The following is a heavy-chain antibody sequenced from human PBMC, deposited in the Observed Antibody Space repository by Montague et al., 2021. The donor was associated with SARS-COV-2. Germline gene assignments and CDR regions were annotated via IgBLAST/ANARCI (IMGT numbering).Heavy chain of an antibody. J-gene: IGHJ4*02. Sequence: SLRLSCAVSGFTFDDYGMSWVRQAPGKGLEYVSGISRSGDRTAYGDSVKGRFIISRDNAKNCLYLQMNSLRVEDTAFYHCSRGGGMIRGVVDFWGQGILVSVSS. D-gene: IGHD3-10*01. CDR3: SRGGGMIRGVVDF. CDR1: GFTFDDYG. V-gene: IGHV3-20*01. CDR2: ISRSGDRT.